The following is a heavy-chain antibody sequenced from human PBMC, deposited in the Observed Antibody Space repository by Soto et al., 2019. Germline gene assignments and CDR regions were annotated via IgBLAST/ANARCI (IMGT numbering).Heavy chain of an antibody. D-gene: IGHD3-3*01. CDR3: AKAIQGPVTHFQH. CDR1: GFTFSSYG. V-gene: IGHV3-30*18. Sequence: QVQLVESGGGVVQPGRSLRLSCAASGFTFSSYGMHWVRQAPGKGLEWVAVISYDGSNKYYADSVKGRFTISRDNSKNTLYLQMNSLRAEDTAVYYCAKAIQGPVTHFQHWGQGTLVTVSS. J-gene: IGHJ1*01. CDR2: ISYDGSNK.